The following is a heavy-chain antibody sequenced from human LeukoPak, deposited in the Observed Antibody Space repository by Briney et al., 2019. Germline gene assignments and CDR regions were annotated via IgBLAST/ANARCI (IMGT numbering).Heavy chain of an antibody. J-gene: IGHJ3*02. CDR1: GFTFTSSA. D-gene: IGHD3-9*01. CDR2: IVVGSGNT. Sequence: ASVKVSCKASGFTFTSSAMQWVRQARGQRLEWIGWIVVGSGNTNYAQKFQGRVTMTRDTSISTAYMELSRLRSDDTAVYYCARDRYFDWFDAFDIWGQGTMVTVSS. CDR3: ARDRYFDWFDAFDI. V-gene: IGHV1-58*02.